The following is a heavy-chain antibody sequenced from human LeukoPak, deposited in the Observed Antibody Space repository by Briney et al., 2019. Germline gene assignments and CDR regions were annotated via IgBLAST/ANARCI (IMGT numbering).Heavy chain of an antibody. Sequence: GGSLRLSCAASGFTVSSNYMSWVRQAPGKGLEWVSVIYSGGRTYYGDSVKGRFTISRDNSNNTLYLQMNSLRAEDTAVYYCARDSGSSPNFDYWGQGTLVTVSS. V-gene: IGHV3-66*01. D-gene: IGHD1-26*01. CDR3: ARDSGSSPNFDY. CDR1: GFTVSSNY. J-gene: IGHJ4*02. CDR2: IYSGGRT.